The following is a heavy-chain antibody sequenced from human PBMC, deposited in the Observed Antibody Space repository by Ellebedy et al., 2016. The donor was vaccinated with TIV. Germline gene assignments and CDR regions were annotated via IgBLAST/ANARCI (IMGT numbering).Heavy chain of an antibody. CDR3: ARASAPYCSGTTCNYYLDV. V-gene: IGHV3-7*03. CDR1: GFTFSSYW. Sequence: GESLKISXAASGFTFSSYWMTWVRQVPGKGLEWLANIKQDGSEKYYVDSVRGRFTISRDNAKNALYLHMTSLRPEDTAFYYCARASAPYCSGTTCNYYLDVWGKGTTVIVSS. J-gene: IGHJ6*03. D-gene: IGHD2-2*01. CDR2: IKQDGSEK.